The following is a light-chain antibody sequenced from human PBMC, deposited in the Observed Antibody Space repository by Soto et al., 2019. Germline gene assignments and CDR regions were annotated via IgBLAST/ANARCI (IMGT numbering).Light chain of an antibody. J-gene: IGLJ1*01. CDR3: TTWDDGLNGFV. CDR2: TNN. Sequence: QSVLTQPPSASGAPGQTVTISCSGSSSNIGLNTVNWYQQLPGTAPKLLIYTNNQRPAGVPDRFSGSKSGTSASLAISGLQSEDEADYYCTTWDDGLNGFVFATGTKV. CDR1: SSNIGLNT. V-gene: IGLV1-44*01.